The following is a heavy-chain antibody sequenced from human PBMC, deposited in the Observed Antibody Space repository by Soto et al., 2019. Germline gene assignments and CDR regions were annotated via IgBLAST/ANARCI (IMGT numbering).Heavy chain of an antibody. CDR3: ARSWIQLPFDP. CDR2: IYYSGRN. J-gene: IGHJ5*02. D-gene: IGHD5-18*01. V-gene: IGHV4-61*01. CDR1: GGSFSSGSYY. Sequence: XTLSLPCTVSGGSFSSGSYYWSWIRQPPGKGLEWIGYIYYSGRNNYNPSLKSRVTISVETSRNQFSLKLSSVTAADTAVYYCARSWIQLPFDPWGQGTLGTVSS.